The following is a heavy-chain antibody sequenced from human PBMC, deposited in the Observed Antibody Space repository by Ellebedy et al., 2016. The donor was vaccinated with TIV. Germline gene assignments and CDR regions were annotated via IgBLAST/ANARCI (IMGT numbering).Heavy chain of an antibody. CDR2: ICGSGGST. CDR1: GFTFSSYA. D-gene: IGHD1-20*01. Sequence: GESLKISCAASGFTFSSYAMSWVRQAPGKGPEWVSAICGSGGSTYYADSVKGRFTISRDNSKNTLYLQMNSLRAEDTAVYYCAKAPGAYNWNPGYWGQGTLVTVSS. J-gene: IGHJ4*02. V-gene: IGHV3-23*01. CDR3: AKAPGAYNWNPGY.